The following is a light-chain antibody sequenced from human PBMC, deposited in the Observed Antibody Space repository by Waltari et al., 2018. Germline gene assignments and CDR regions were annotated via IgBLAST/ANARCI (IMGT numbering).Light chain of an antibody. CDR2: SAS. Sequence: DIQMTQSPSSVSASVGDRVTITCRASQSISTSLNWYQQKPGEAPKLLIYSASSLQSGVPSSFSGSGSGTDVTLTISSLQPEDFATYYCQQSYNSWTFGQGTRVEI. J-gene: IGKJ1*01. CDR3: QQSYNSWT. CDR1: QSISTS. V-gene: IGKV1-39*01.